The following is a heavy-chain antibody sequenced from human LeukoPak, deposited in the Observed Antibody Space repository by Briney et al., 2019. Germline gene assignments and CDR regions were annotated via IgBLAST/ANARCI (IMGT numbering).Heavy chain of an antibody. J-gene: IGHJ4*02. CDR2: IKQDGSEK. CDR1: GFTFSSYW. D-gene: IGHD3-22*01. CDR3: ARDPFGYYDSSGYYGNY. Sequence: GGSLRLSCAASGFTFSSYWMSWVRQAPGKGLEWVANIKQDGSEKYYVDSVKGRFTISRDNAKNSLYLQMNSLRAEDMAVYYCARDPFGYYDSSGYYGNYWGQGTLVTVSS. V-gene: IGHV3-7*03.